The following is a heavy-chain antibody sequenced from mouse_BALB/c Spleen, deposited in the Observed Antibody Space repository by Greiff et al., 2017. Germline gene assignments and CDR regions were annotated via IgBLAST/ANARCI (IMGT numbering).Heavy chain of an antibody. V-gene: IGHV1-9*01. Sequence: VQLQQSGAELMKPGASVKISCKATGYTFSSYWIEWVKQRPGHGLEWIGEILPGSGSTNYNEKFKGKATFTADTSSNTAYMQLSSLTSEDSAVYYCASLGGNYVNYAMDYWGQGTSVTVSS. CDR3: ASLGGNYVNYAMDY. CDR1: GYTFSSYW. D-gene: IGHD2-1*01. J-gene: IGHJ4*01. CDR2: ILPGSGST.